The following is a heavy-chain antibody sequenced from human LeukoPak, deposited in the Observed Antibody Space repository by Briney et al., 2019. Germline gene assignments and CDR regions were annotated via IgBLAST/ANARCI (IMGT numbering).Heavy chain of an antibody. J-gene: IGHJ4*02. D-gene: IGHD3-22*01. Sequence: GGSLRLSCAASGFTFSDYYMTWIRQAPGKGLEWVSYISNTGGTIYYADSVKGRFTISRDNAKNSLFLQMNSLRAEDTAVYYCARDRRSSGYYFDYWGQGTLVTVSS. V-gene: IGHV3-11*01. CDR3: ARDRRSSGYYFDY. CDR1: GFTFSDYY. CDR2: ISNTGGTI.